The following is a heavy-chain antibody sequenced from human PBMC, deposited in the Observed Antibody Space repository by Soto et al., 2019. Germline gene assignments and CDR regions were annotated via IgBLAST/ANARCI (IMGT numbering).Heavy chain of an antibody. Sequence: XESLKVSCQCSGDSFISYLIGLVRQMPGKGLEWMGIIYAGDPDIRYSPSFQGQVTISVDKSISTAYLQWSSLKASDTAMYYCARASNHVDWFPESFDIWGQGTMVTVSS. J-gene: IGHJ3*02. CDR1: GDSFISYL. CDR2: IYAGDPDI. CDR3: ARASNHVDWFPESFDI. D-gene: IGHD3-9*01. V-gene: IGHV5-51*01.